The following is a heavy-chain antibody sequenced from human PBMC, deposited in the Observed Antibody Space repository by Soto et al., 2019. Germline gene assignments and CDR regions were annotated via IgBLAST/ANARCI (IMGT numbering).Heavy chain of an antibody. CDR1: GFTFSGLY. CDR2: VTNKANGYVT. J-gene: IGHJ6*03. V-gene: IGHV3-72*01. Sequence: EVQLVESGGGLVQPGGSLRLSCAASGFTFSGLYMDWVRQAPGKGLEWVGRVTNKANGYVTHYAASVIGRFTVSRDDSRQSMYLQMDSLKTDDTAVYYCARDPVGADPRADYMDIWGKGTTVIVSS. CDR3: ARDPVGADPRADYMDI. D-gene: IGHD2-15*01.